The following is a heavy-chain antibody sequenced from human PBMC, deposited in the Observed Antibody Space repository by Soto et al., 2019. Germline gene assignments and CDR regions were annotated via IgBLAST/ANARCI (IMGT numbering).Heavy chain of an antibody. V-gene: IGHV3-33*01. Sequence: QAQLEQSGGGVVQPGTSLRLSCSASSFSFSSSGMHWVRQPPGKVLEWVAASWDDGGNKYYADSVRGRFTISRNNSKNTLVLQMNSLRAEDTALCYCARSSGSYFTAFYDTWGQGTLVSVSS. CDR1: SFSFSSSG. J-gene: IGHJ4*02. D-gene: IGHD1-26*01. CDR2: SWDDGGNK. CDR3: ARSSGSYFTAFYDT.